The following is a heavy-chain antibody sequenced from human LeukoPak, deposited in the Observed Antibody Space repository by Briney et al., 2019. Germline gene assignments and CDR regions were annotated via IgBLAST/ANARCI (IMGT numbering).Heavy chain of an antibody. Sequence: GGSLRLSCAASGFTFSSYGMHWVRQAPGKGLEWVTFIRYDGSHKYHADSVKGRFTISRDNSKNTLYLQMNSLRAEDTALYYCAKDRYDSSGYYWAQDYWGQGTLVTVSS. CDR3: AKDRYDSSGYYWAQDY. CDR1: GFTFSSYG. J-gene: IGHJ4*02. D-gene: IGHD3-22*01. CDR2: IRYDGSHK. V-gene: IGHV3-30*02.